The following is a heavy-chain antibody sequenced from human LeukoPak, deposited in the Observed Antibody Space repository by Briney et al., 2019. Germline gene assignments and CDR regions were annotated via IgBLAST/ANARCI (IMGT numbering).Heavy chain of an antibody. CDR2: ISGSGGNT. D-gene: IGHD4-17*01. V-gene: IGHV3-23*01. CDR3: AKSICMTTETTGDAFDV. J-gene: IGHJ3*01. CDR1: GFTFSSHA. Sequence: GGSLRLSCAASGFTFSSHAMSSVRQAPGKGLEWVSVISGSGGNTDYADSVEGRFTISRDNSNNTLYLQMNSLRAEDTAVYYCAKSICMTTETTGDAFDVWGQGTMVTVSS.